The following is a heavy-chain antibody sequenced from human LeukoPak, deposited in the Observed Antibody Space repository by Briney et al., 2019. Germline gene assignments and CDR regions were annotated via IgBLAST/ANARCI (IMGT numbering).Heavy chain of an antibody. CDR2: IYYSGNT. J-gene: IGHJ6*03. CDR1: GGSISSRSYY. D-gene: IGHD6-13*01. CDR3: ARRSYEYSSSWSVYYYYMDV. Sequence: PSETLSLTCTVSGGSISSRSYYWSWIRQPPGKGLELIGYIYYSGNTNYNPSLKSRVTISLDMSRNQFSLNLTSVTAADTAVYYCARRSYEYSSSWSVYYYYMDVWGKGTTVTVSS. V-gene: IGHV4-61*01.